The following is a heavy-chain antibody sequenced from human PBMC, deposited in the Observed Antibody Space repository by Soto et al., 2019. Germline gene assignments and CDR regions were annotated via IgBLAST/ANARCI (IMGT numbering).Heavy chain of an antibody. CDR3: ARGRLVAGTVDS. CDR2: MNPTTGST. CDR1: GYTFTSYD. J-gene: IGHJ4*02. D-gene: IGHD1-7*01. Sequence: QVQLVQSGAEVKNPGASVKVACKASGYTFTSYDIKWVRQATGQGLEWKGWMNPTTGSTGFAQKFQGRVTMISNTSISAAYLELSRLTSEDTAVYYCARGRLVAGTVDSWGQGTLVTVSS. V-gene: IGHV1-8*01.